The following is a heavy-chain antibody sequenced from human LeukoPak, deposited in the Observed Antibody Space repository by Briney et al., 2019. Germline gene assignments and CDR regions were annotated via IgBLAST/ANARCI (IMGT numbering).Heavy chain of an antibody. D-gene: IGHD2-2*02. J-gene: IGHJ3*02. CDR1: GFTFSSSW. CDR2: IHSDGAST. Sequence: GGSLRLSCAASGFTFSSSWMHWVRQAPGKGLVWVSRIHSDGASTTYADSVKGRFTISRDNAKNSLYLQMNSLRAEDTAVYYCARGGYCSSTSCYTFDAFDIWGQGTMVTVSS. V-gene: IGHV3-74*01. CDR3: ARGGYCSSTSCYTFDAFDI.